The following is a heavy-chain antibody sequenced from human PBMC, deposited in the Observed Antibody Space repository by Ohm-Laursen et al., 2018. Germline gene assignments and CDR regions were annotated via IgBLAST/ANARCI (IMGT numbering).Heavy chain of an antibody. J-gene: IGHJ4*02. CDR3: AVGPNTYYFDY. V-gene: IGHV3-53*01. D-gene: IGHD3/OR15-3a*01. CDR2: SYSDGRI. CDR1: GLTVSTNY. Sequence: GSLRLSCTASGLTVSTNYMSWVRQAPGKGLEWVAISYSDGRIYYADSVKGRFTISRDNSKNTVYLQMNSLRAEDTAVYYCAVGPNTYYFDYWGQGTLVTVSS.